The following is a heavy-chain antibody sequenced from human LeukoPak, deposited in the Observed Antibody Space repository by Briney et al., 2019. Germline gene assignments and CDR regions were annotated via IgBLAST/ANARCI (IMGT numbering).Heavy chain of an antibody. V-gene: IGHV3-74*01. CDR1: GFTFSTYW. J-gene: IGHJ3*02. CDR3: ARAVRTYDSSGDYLDAFDI. D-gene: IGHD3-22*01. CDR2: ITSDGSST. Sequence: GGSLRLSCAASGFTFSTYWVHWVRQAPGKGLAWVSRITSDGSSTSYADSVKGRFTISRDNTKNTLYLQMKSLRAEDTAVYYCARAVRTYDSSGDYLDAFDIWGHGTMVTVSS.